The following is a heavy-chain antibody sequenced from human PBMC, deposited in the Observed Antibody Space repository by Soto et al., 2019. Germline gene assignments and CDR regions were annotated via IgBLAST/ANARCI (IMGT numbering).Heavy chain of an antibody. CDR1: GYSISSGYY. J-gene: IGHJ5*02. Sequence: SETLSLTCAVSGYSISSGYYWGWIRQPPGKGLEWIGSIYHSGSTYYNPSLKSRVTISVDTSKNQFSLKLSSVTAADTAVYYCARDGPLTVLLFDPWGQGTLVTVSS. D-gene: IGHD4-17*01. V-gene: IGHV4-38-2*02. CDR2: IYHSGST. CDR3: ARDGPLTVLLFDP.